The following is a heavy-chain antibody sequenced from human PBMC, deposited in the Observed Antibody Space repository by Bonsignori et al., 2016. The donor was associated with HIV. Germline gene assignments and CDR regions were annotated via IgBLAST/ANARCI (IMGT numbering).Heavy chain of an antibody. J-gene: IGHJ2*01. CDR1: GFTFSSYG. D-gene: IGHD3-3*01. CDR2: IRYDGSNK. Sequence: GESLKISCAASGFTFSSYGMHWVRQAPGKGLEWVAFIRYDGSNKYYADSVKGRFTISRDNSKNTLYLQMNSLRAEDTAVYYCAKDHLGRNTILAHWYFDLWGRGTLVTVSS. V-gene: IGHV3-30*02. CDR3: AKDHLGRNTILAHWYFDL.